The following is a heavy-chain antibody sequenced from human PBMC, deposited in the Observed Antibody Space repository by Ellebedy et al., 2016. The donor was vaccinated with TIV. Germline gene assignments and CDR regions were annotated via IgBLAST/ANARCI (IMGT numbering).Heavy chain of an antibody. V-gene: IGHV2-26*01. J-gene: IGHJ3*02. Sequence: ETLSLXCTVSGGSISSYYWSWIRQPPGKGLEWLAHIFSNDEKSYSTSLKSRLTISKDTSKSQVVLTMTNMDPVDTATYYCARIGPYAFDIWGQGTMVTVSS. CDR3: ARIGPYAFDI. CDR1: GGSISSYYW. CDR2: IFSNDEK.